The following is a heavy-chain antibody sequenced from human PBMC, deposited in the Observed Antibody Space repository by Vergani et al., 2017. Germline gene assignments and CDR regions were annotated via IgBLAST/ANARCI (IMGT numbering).Heavy chain of an antibody. D-gene: IGHD1-1*01. CDR2: INPDSGNT. V-gene: IGHV1-2*02. CDR1: GFTLTAYY. Sequence: QEQLVQSGAEVKNPGASVKVSCKASGFTLTAYYMHWVRQAPGQGLEWMGWINPDSGNTNYAQKFQGRVTMTRDTSISTTYMELSRLSSDDTAVYYCARDLNDGNPDAFDIWGQGAMVTVSS. CDR3: ARDLNDGNPDAFDI. J-gene: IGHJ3*02.